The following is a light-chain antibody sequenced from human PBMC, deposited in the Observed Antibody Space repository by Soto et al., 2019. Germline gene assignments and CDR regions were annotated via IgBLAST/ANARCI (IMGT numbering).Light chain of an antibody. CDR1: ISTIGSNS. V-gene: IGLV1-44*01. J-gene: IGLJ1*01. CDR2: GNT. Sequence: QSVLTQPPSASGTPGQRVTMSCSGSISTIGSNSVNWFQQHPGTAPKLLIYGNTQRPSGVPDRFSGSKSGTSASLAISGLQSEDEADYYCATWAGSLNDLYVFGTGTKLTVL. CDR3: ATWAGSLNDLYV.